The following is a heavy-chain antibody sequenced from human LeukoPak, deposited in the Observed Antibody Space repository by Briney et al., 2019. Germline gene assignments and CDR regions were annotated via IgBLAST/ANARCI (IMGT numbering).Heavy chain of an antibody. D-gene: IGHD3-10*01. Sequence: SGGSLRLSCAASGFTFSSYSMNWVRQAPGKGLEWVSSISSSSSYIYYADSVKGRSTISRDNAKNSLYLQMNSLRAEDTAVYYCARDPLLWFGELSPRGSNVAFDVWGQGTMVTVSS. CDR2: ISSSSSYI. CDR1: GFTFSSYS. J-gene: IGHJ3*01. CDR3: ARDPLLWFGELSPRGSNVAFDV. V-gene: IGHV3-21*01.